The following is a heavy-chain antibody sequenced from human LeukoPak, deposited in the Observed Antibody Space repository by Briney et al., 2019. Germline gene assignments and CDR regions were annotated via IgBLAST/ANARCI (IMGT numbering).Heavy chain of an antibody. CDR3: ARLKINHGWKGGMDY. Sequence: GGSLRLSCAASGFTFDDHGMTWVRQVPGKGLEWVSNINWNGATTNYADSVKGRFTISRDNAKNSLYLRMNSLRAEDTAFYYCARLKINHGWKGGMDYWGQGTLVTVSS. J-gene: IGHJ4*02. CDR1: GFTFDDHG. CDR2: INWNGATT. V-gene: IGHV3-20*04. D-gene: IGHD1-1*01.